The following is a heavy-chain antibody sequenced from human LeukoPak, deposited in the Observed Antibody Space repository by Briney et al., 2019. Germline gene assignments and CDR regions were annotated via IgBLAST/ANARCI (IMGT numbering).Heavy chain of an antibody. Sequence: GGSLRLSCAASGFTFSSYWMHWVRQAPGKGLVWVSRINSDGSSTSYADSVKGRFTISRDNAKNTLYLQMNSLRAEDTAVYYCARVRKGYCSSTSCTLFDYWGQRTLVTVSS. D-gene: IGHD2-2*01. CDR2: INSDGSST. J-gene: IGHJ4*02. CDR1: GFTFSSYW. V-gene: IGHV3-74*01. CDR3: ARVRKGYCSSTSCTLFDY.